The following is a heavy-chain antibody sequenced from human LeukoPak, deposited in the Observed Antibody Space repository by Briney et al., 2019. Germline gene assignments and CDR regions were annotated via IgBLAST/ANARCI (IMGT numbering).Heavy chain of an antibody. D-gene: IGHD3-9*01. Sequence: GASVKVSCKASGYTFTGYYMHWVRQAPGQGLEWMGWINPNSGGTNYAQKLQGRVTMTTDTSTSTAYMELRSLRSDDTAVYYCARSVLRYSIATDYWGQGTLVTVSS. CDR3: ARSVLRYSIATDY. J-gene: IGHJ4*02. V-gene: IGHV1-2*02. CDR1: GYTFTGYY. CDR2: INPNSGGT.